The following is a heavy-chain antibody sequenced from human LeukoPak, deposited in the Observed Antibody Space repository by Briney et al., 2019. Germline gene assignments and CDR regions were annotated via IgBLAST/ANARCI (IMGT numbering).Heavy chain of an antibody. D-gene: IGHD2-2*02. CDR1: GGSISSSNYY. Sequence: SETLSLTCTVSGGSISSSNYYWGWIRQPPGTGLEWIGSIYYSGSTYYNPSLKSRVTISVDTSKNQFSLKLSSVTAADTAVYYCARLYPPVGPPLMDYWGQGTLVTVSS. J-gene: IGHJ4*02. CDR3: ARLYPPVGPPLMDY. V-gene: IGHV4-39*01. CDR2: IYYSGST.